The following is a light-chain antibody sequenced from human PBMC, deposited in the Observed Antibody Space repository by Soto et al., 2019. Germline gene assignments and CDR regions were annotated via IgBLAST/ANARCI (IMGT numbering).Light chain of an antibody. V-gene: IGKV3-15*01. CDR2: GAS. CDR3: QHYNNWLIT. CDR1: QSVSSN. Sequence: EIVMTQSPVTLSVSPGERATLSCRASQSVSSNLAWYQQKPGQAPRLLIYGASTRATGIPARFSGSGSGTEFTLTISSLQSEDFALYYCQHYNNWLITFGGGTKVEIK. J-gene: IGKJ4*01.